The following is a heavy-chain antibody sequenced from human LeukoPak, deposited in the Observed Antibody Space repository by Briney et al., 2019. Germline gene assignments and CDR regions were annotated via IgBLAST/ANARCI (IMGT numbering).Heavy chain of an antibody. J-gene: IGHJ4*02. CDR1: GFTFNNFW. CDR3: AAAVAAAPGAY. Sequence: HPGGSLRLSCAASGFTFNNFWMHWVRHAPGKGLVWISRINSDGRSTNYADSVKGRFNISRDDAKNTLYLQMNGLRAEDTAVYYCAAAVAAAPGAYWGQGTLVAVPS. D-gene: IGHD6-13*01. V-gene: IGHV3-74*01. CDR2: INSDGRST.